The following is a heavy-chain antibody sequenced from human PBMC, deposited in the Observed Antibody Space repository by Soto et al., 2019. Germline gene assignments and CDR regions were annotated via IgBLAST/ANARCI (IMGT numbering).Heavy chain of an antibody. V-gene: IGHV3-53*01. CDR2: IESGGST. D-gene: IGHD2-15*01. CDR3: AKDLGPLRLLNYYFYGLDV. J-gene: IGHJ6*02. Sequence: GGSLRLSCNASGFTGSSTYRSGVRQGTGMGLEWVAVIESGGSTHYADSVKGRFTISRDIPKNMIYLQLHTLRAEDTAVYYCAKDLGPLRLLNYYFYGLDVWGQGTTVTVS. CDR1: GFTGSSTY.